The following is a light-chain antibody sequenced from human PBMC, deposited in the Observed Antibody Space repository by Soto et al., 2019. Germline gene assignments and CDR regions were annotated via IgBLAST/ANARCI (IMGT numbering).Light chain of an antibody. J-gene: IGKJ1*01. CDR2: GPS. Sequence: EIVMTQSPATLSVSPGGRATLSCRASQSISDTLAGYQQKLGQAPSLLIHGPSTRAPGFPARFSGSGSGTDFTLIISSLQSEDFGVYYCQQYDNWPWTFGQGTKVEIK. CDR3: QQYDNWPWT. V-gene: IGKV3-15*01. CDR1: QSISDT.